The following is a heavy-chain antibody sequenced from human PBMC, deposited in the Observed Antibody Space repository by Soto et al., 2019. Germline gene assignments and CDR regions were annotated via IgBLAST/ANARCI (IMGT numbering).Heavy chain of an antibody. V-gene: IGHV1-8*01. CDR3: ARSDGYHFNWLDS. CDR1: GYTFASYD. D-gene: IGHD2-21*01. CDR2: MNPNSNNT. J-gene: IGHJ5*01. Sequence: QVQLVQSGAEVKTPGASVKVSCKASGYTFASYDMNWVRQAPGQGPEWMGWMNPNSNNTGYAQKFQGRLTMTRDIALSIAHMELSSLRNEDTAVYYCARSDGYHFNWLDSWGQGTLVTVSA.